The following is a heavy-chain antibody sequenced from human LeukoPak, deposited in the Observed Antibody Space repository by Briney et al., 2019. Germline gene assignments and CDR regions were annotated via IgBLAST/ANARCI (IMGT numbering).Heavy chain of an antibody. J-gene: IGHJ3*02. D-gene: IGHD2-2*01. CDR3: ARVAPSSQQTVGAFDI. CDR2: IYSGGST. V-gene: IGHV3-66*01. CDR1: GFTASSNY. Sequence: GGSLRLSCAASGFTASSNYMNWVRQAPGKGLEWVSVIYSGGSTYYADSEKGRFTISGDNSKNTLYVQMNSLRVEDTAVYYCARVAPSSQQTVGAFDIWGQGTMVTVSS.